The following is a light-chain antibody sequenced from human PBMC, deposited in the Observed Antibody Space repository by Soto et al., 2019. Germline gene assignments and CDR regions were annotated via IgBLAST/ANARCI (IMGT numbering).Light chain of an antibody. J-gene: IGLJ1*01. V-gene: IGLV2-14*01. CDR1: NSDVGRYNY. CDR3: NSYTSSSTYV. CDR2: DVS. Sequence: QSALIEPASVSGSPGQSSRISCTGTNSDVGRYNYVSWYQQHPGKAPKLIIYDVSNRPSGVSNRFSGSKSGNTASLTISGLQAEDEADYYCNSYTSSSTYVFGTGTKVTVL.